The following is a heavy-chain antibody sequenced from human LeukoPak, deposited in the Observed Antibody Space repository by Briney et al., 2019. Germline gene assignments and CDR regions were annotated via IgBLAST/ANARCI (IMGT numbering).Heavy chain of an antibody. CDR1: GFTFRSYG. J-gene: IGHJ4*02. D-gene: IGHD1-26*01. Sequence: PGGSLRLSCAASGFTFRSYGMHWVRQAPGKGLEWVAVIWYDGSNKYCADSVKGRFTISRDNSKNTLYLEMSSLRAEDTAVYYCASSGSYRFDYWGQGTLVTVSS. CDR3: ASSGSYRFDY. CDR2: IWYDGSNK. V-gene: IGHV3-33*01.